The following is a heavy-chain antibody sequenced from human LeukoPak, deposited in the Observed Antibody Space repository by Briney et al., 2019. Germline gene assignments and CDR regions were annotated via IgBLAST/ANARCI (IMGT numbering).Heavy chain of an antibody. CDR2: ISPSGGST. CDR1: GYTFPSYY. Sequence: GASVKVSCKASGYTFPSYYMHWVRQAPGQGREWMGIISPSGGSTSYAQKFQGRVTMTRDTSTSTVYMEMSSLRSEDTAVSYCARGGLVVPAAADAFDIWGQGTMVTVSS. J-gene: IGHJ3*02. D-gene: IGHD2-2*01. V-gene: IGHV1-46*01. CDR3: ARGGLVVPAAADAFDI.